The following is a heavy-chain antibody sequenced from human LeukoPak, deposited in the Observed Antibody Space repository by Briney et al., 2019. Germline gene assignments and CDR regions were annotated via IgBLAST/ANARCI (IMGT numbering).Heavy chain of an antibody. CDR2: ISSSSSYI. CDR1: GFTLSSYS. J-gene: IGHJ4*02. CDR3: GTGYYDFWFFNY. V-gene: IGHV3-21*01. Sequence: PGGALRLSCSASGFTLSSYSMDWVRQAPGKGLEWVSSISSSSSYIYYADSVKGRFTISRDNAKNSLYLQMNSLRAEDTAVYYCGTGYYDFWFFNYWGQGTLVTVSS. D-gene: IGHD3-3*01.